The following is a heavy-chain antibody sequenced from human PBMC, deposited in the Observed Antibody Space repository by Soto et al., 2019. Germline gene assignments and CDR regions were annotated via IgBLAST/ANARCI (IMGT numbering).Heavy chain of an antibody. V-gene: IGHV4-30-2*01. Sequence: PSETLSLTCAVSGGSISSGGYSWSWIRQPPGKGLEWIGYIYHSGSTYYNPSLKSRVTISVDRSKNQFSLKLSSVTAADTAVYYCARVQVGATGYNWFEPWGQGTLVTVSS. CDR3: ARVQVGATGYNWFEP. CDR2: IYHSGST. J-gene: IGHJ5*02. CDR1: GGSISSGGYS. D-gene: IGHD1-26*01.